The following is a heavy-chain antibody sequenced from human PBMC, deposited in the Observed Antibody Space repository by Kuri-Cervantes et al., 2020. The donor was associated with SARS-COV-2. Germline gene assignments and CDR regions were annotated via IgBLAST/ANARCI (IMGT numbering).Heavy chain of an antibody. J-gene: IGHJ1*01. D-gene: IGHD6-13*01. CDR3: ARALYSIPHAFQH. V-gene: IGHV4-39*07. CDR2: IYYSGST. CDR1: GGSISSSSYY. Sequence: SETLSLTCTVSGGSISSSSYYWGWIRQPPGKGLEWIGSIYYSGSTNYNPSLKSRVTISVDTSKNQFSLKLSSVTAADTAVYYCARALYSIPHAFQHWGQGTLVTVSS.